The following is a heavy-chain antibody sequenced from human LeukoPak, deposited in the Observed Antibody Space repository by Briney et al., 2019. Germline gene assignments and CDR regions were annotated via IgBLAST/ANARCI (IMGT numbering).Heavy chain of an antibody. V-gene: IGHV4-34*01. CDR1: GGSFSDYY. Sequence: PSETLSLTCAVYGGSFSDYYWSWIRQPPGKGLEWIGEINHNGSTNYNPSLKSRVTISVDTSKKQFSLKLRSVTAADTAVYYCARDLAALDYWGQGILVTVSS. CDR2: INHNGST. CDR3: ARDLAALDY. D-gene: IGHD6-13*01. J-gene: IGHJ4*02.